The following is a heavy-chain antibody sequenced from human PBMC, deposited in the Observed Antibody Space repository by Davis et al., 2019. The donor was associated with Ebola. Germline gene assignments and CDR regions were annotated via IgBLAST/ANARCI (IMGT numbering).Heavy chain of an antibody. V-gene: IGHV5-51*01. CDR3: ARLLINGYFTRGIDY. J-gene: IGHJ4*02. Sequence: GESLKISCKGSGYSFTSYWIGWVRQMPGKGLEWMGIIYPGDSDTRYSPSFQGQVTISADKSISTAYLQWSSLKASDTAMYYCARLLINGYFTRGIDYWGQGTLVTVSS. D-gene: IGHD3-3*01. CDR1: GYSFTSYW. CDR2: IYPGDSDT.